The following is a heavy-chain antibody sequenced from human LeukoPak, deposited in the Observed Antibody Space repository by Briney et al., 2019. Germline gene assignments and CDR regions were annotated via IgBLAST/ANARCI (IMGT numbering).Heavy chain of an antibody. D-gene: IGHD5-12*01. Sequence: SETLSLTCTVSGGSISSSIYYWGWIRQPPGKGLEWIGSIYYSGSTYYNPSLKSRVTISVDTSKNQFSLKLSSVTAADTAVYYCARRVATTWNFDYWGQGTLVTVSS. CDR1: GGSISSSIYY. J-gene: IGHJ4*02. CDR2: IYYSGST. CDR3: ARRVATTWNFDY. V-gene: IGHV4-39*07.